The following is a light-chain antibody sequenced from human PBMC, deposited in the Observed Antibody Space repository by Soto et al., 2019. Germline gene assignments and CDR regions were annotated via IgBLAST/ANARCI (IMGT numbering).Light chain of an antibody. V-gene: IGKV1-39*01. CDR1: QSISSY. Sequence: DIQLTQSPSSLSASVGDRVTITCRASQSISSYLNWYQQRPGKAPNLLIYATSSLRTGVPSRFRGSRSWADFTLTISNLQPEDFATYYCQQSYSTPPTTFGQGTRLEIK. J-gene: IGKJ5*01. CDR2: ATS. CDR3: QQSYSTPPTT.